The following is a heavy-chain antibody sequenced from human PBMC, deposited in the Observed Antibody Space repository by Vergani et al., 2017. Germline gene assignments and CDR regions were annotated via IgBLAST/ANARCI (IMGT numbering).Heavy chain of an antibody. D-gene: IGHD6-19*01. CDR3: ARQVAEAXKWWGPYYYYGMDV. CDR2: IDPSDSYT. V-gene: IGHV5-10-1*01. Sequence: EVQLVQSGAEVKKPGESLRISCKGSGYSFTSYWISWVRQMPGKGLEWMGRIDPSDSYTNYSPSFQGHVTISADKSISTAYLQWSSLKASDTAMYYCARQVAEAXKWWGPYYYYGMDVWGQGTTVTVSS. J-gene: IGHJ6*02. CDR1: GYSFTSYW.